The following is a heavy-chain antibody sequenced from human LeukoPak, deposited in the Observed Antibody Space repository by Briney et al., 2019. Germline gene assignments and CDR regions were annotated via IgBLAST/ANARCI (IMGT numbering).Heavy chain of an antibody. D-gene: IGHD6-13*01. Sequence: GGSLRLSCAASGFTFRSYSMSWVRQAPGKGLEWVSNISSSSAIYYADSVKGRFTISRDNAKNSLYLQMNSLRAEDTAVYYCAREEDIAADWGQGTLVTVSS. V-gene: IGHV3-48*04. CDR1: GFTFRSYS. J-gene: IGHJ4*02. CDR3: AREEDIAAD. CDR2: ISSSSAI.